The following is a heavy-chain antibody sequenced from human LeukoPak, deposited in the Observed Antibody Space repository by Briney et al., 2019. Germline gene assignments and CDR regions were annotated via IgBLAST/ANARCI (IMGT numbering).Heavy chain of an antibody. CDR1: GYTFTSYG. CDR2: ISAYNGNT. Sequence: ASVKVSCKASGYTFTSYGINWVRQAPGQGLEWMGWISAYNGNTNYAHKLQGRVTMTTDTSTSTAYMELRSLRSDDTAVYYCARDLDQYSGRYGGFGHDFWGQGTLVTVSS. J-gene: IGHJ4*02. CDR3: ARDLDQYSGRYGGFGHDF. V-gene: IGHV1-18*01. D-gene: IGHD1-26*01.